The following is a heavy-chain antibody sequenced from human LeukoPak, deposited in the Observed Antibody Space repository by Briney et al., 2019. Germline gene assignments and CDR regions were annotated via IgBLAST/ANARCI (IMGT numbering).Heavy chain of an antibody. CDR1: GFTFDDYD. V-gene: IGHV3-43D*03. CDR2: ISWDGGST. Sequence: GGSLRLSCAASGFTFDDYDMHWVRQAPGKGLEWVSLISWDGGSTYYADSVKGRFTISRDNSKNSLYLQMNSLRAEDTALYYCAKSACSSTSCYDIYYYYYYMDVWGKGTTVTVSS. J-gene: IGHJ6*03. CDR3: AKSACSSTSCYDIYYYYYYMDV. D-gene: IGHD2-2*01.